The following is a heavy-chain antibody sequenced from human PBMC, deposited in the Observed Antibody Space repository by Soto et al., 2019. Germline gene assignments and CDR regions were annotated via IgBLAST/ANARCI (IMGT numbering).Heavy chain of an antibody. CDR2: IVPNVGTV. Sequence: QMQLVQSGAEVKKPGSSVKVSCKASGGTLSSFINYPINWVRQAPGQGLEWMGGIVPNVGTVNYAQKFQGRVTITADKSTGTAYMELRSMRSEDTAIYYCARRDTSGFLRYFDNWGQGTLVTVSS. V-gene: IGHV1-69*06. CDR3: ARRDTSGFLRYFDN. J-gene: IGHJ4*02. CDR1: GGTLSSFINYP. D-gene: IGHD3-3*01.